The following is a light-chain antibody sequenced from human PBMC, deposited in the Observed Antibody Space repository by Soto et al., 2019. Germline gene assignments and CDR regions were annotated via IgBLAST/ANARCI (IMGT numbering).Light chain of an antibody. Sequence: QSALTQPPSVSGSPGQSVTISCTGTGSDVGTFNRVSWYQQPPGTAPKLMIYDVKNRPSGVPDRFSGSKSGNTASLTISGLQAEDEADYDCSSYPSSSTYVFGTGNKLTVL. V-gene: IGLV2-18*02. CDR1: GSDVGTFNR. J-gene: IGLJ1*01. CDR2: DVK. CDR3: SSYPSSSTYV.